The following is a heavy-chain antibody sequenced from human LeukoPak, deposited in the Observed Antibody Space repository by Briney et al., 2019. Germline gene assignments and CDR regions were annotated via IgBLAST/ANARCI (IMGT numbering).Heavy chain of an antibody. Sequence: SETLSLTCAVYGGSSSGYYWSWIRQPPGKGLEWIGEINHSGSTNYNPSLKSRVTISVDTSKNQFSLKLSSVTAADTAVYYCAGFPAWGKLNWFDPWGQGTLVTVSS. CDR2: INHSGST. CDR1: GGSSSGYY. V-gene: IGHV4-34*01. CDR3: AGFPAWGKLNWFDP. J-gene: IGHJ5*02. D-gene: IGHD3-16*01.